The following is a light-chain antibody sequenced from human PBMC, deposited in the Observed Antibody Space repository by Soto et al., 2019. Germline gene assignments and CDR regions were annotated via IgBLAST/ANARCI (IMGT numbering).Light chain of an antibody. CDR1: QSVNNN. CDR3: QQYNNWWT. V-gene: IGKV3-15*01. Sequence: EIVMTQSPATLSVSPGERATLSCRASQSVNNNLAWYQQKPGQAPRLLIYGASTRATGIPAGLSGSVSGSDSTPTISMLQSEVFAIYYCQQYNNWWTFGQGTKVEIK. CDR2: GAS. J-gene: IGKJ1*01.